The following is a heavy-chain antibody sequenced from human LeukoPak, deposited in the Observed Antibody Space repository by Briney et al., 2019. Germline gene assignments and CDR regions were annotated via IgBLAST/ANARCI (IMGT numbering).Heavy chain of an antibody. CDR1: GFTFSSYS. V-gene: IGHV3-21*01. Sequence: PAGTLRLSCAASGFTFSSYSMNWVRQAPGKGLEWVSSITSSSSYIYYADSVKRLFTIFRDNANNSPYLQRNSLSADATAVYYCARHVVAVGFDYWGQGTLFTVSS. J-gene: IGHJ4*02. D-gene: IGHD3-22*01. CDR2: ITSSSSYI. CDR3: ARHVVAVGFDY.